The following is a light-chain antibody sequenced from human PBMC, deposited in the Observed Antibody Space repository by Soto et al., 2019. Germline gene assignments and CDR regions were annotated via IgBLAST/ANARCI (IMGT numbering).Light chain of an antibody. CDR2: GAS. CDR3: QQYGSSPPTT. CDR1: QSVTSNY. J-gene: IGKJ2*01. V-gene: IGKV3-20*01. Sequence: EIVLTQSPGTLSLSPGDRAALSCWASQSVTSNYLAWYQQKPGQAPRLLIYGASSRATGIPDRFSGSGSGTDFTLTISRLEPEDFAVYYCQQYGSSPPTTFGQGTKVEIK.